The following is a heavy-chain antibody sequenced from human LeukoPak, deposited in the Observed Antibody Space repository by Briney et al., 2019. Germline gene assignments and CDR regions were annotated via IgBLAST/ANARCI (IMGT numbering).Heavy chain of an antibody. CDR1: GFTFRSYG. D-gene: IGHD2-15*01. CDR3: ASPGEGYCSGGNCYYFDY. Sequence: GGSLRLSCAASGFTFRSYGMHWVRQAPGKGLVWVSRISSDGTSTTYADSVKGRFTISRDNAKNSLYLQMNSLRAEDTAVYYCASPGEGYCSGGNCYYFDYWGQGTLVTVSS. CDR2: ISSDGTST. V-gene: IGHV3-74*01. J-gene: IGHJ4*02.